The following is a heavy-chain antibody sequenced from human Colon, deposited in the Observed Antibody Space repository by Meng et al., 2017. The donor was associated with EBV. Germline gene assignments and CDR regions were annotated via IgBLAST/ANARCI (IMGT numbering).Heavy chain of an antibody. CDR1: GSSIRSNKW. D-gene: IGHD5-24*01. CDR2: IHHGGNT. CDR3: ARGNAYNAPSFDY. V-gene: IGHV4-4*02. Sequence: QVQLKGSGPGLVEPAGSLSLTCAASGSSIRSNKWWGCVRPPPGKGLEWIGKIHHGGNTNYNPSLKSRVTISVDRSNDQFSLSLSSVSAADTGVYYCARGNAYNAPSFDYWGQGTLVTVSS. J-gene: IGHJ4*02.